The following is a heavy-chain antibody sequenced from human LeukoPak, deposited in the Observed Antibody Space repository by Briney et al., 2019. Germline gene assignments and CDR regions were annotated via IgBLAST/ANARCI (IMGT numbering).Heavy chain of an antibody. Sequence: SETLSLTCAVSGGSITTRDCWCWVRPPPGKGLEWIGEICLDGRIHYTPSLRSRLSISIDRSKAQFSLNLVSVAAADTAVYYCARWQDYFDYWGQGALVTVSS. J-gene: IGHJ4*02. CDR2: ICLDGRI. V-gene: IGHV4-4*02. CDR1: GGSITTRDC. CDR3: ARWQDYFDY.